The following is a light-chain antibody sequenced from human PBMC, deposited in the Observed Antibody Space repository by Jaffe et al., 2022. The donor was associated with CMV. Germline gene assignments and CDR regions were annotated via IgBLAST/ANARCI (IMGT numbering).Light chain of an antibody. CDR2: KAS. J-gene: IGKJ2*01. V-gene: IGKV1-5*03. Sequence: DIQMTQSPSTLSASVGDRVTITCRASQTINNWLAWYQQKPGKAPKVLIYKASNLESGVPSRFSGSGSGTEFTLTISSLQPDDFATYYCQQYNTYSTFGQGTKLEIK. CDR3: QQYNTYST. CDR1: QTINNW.